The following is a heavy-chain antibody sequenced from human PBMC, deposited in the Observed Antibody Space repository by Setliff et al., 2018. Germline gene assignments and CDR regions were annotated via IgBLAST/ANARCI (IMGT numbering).Heavy chain of an antibody. D-gene: IGHD3-10*01. CDR1: GAFINSHY. V-gene: IGHV4-59*11. Sequence: SETLSLTCTVSGAFINSHYWSWIRQPPGKGLERIGLFFYSGDSRYNPSLKGRVTMSVDASRNQFSLKLSSVTAADTAIYYCARDRSYYASGSFTKWFDYWGQGTLVTVSS. CDR2: FFYSGDS. J-gene: IGHJ4*02. CDR3: ARDRSYYASGSFTKWFDY.